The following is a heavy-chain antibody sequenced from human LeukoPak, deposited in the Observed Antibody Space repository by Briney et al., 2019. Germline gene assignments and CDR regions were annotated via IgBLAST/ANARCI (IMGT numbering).Heavy chain of an antibody. CDR3: TRGRGQLLLRRLDYGMDV. CDR2: TYYRSKWYN. J-gene: IGHJ6*02. V-gene: IGHV6-1*01. CDR1: GDSVSSNSAA. Sequence: SQTLSLTCAISGDSVSSNSAAWNWIRQSPSRGLEWLGRTYYRSKWYNDYAVSVKSRITINPGTSKNQFSLQLNSVTPEDTAMYYCTRGRGQLLLRRLDYGMDVWGQGTTVTVSS. D-gene: IGHD2-2*01.